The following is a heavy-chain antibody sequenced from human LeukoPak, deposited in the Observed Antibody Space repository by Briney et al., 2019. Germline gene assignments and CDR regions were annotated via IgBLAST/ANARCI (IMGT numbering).Heavy chain of an antibody. J-gene: IGHJ6*02. D-gene: IGHD6-13*01. V-gene: IGHV1-8*02. Sequence: ASVKVSCKTSGYTFTNYDINWVRQATGQGLEWMGWMNPNSGNTGYAQKFQGRVTMTRNTSISTAYMELSSLRSEDTAVYYCARWVAAAGTGYGMDVWGQGTTVTVSS. CDR2: MNPNSGNT. CDR1: GYTFTNYD. CDR3: ARWVAAAGTGYGMDV.